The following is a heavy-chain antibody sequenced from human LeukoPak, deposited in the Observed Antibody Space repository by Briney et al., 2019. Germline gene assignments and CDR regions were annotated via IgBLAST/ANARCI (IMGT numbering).Heavy chain of an antibody. Sequence: PGGSLRLSCAASGFAFSSYAMSWVRQAPGKGLEWVSGISRSGGSTFYADSVKGRFTVSRDNAKNSLYLQMNSLRAEDTAVYYCARDPLTTADYWGQGTLVTVSS. D-gene: IGHD1-14*01. V-gene: IGHV3-23*01. CDR2: ISRSGGST. J-gene: IGHJ4*02. CDR1: GFAFSSYA. CDR3: ARDPLTTADY.